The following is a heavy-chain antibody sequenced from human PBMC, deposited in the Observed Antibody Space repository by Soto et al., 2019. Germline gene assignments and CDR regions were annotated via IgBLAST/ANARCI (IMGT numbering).Heavy chain of an antibody. CDR2: INQDGSEK. CDR3: SGGVGDAF. CDR1: ESTVRRDW. D-gene: IGHD1-26*01. J-gene: IGHJ4*02. Sequence: EVHLVESGGGLVQTGGSLRLSCTIYESTVRRDWMNWVRQAPGKGLEWVAHINQDGSEKYYVDSVKGRFTISRDNANNLLSLQMSSRGAGDTAMYYCSGGVGDAFWGQGTLVTVSS. V-gene: IGHV3-7*04.